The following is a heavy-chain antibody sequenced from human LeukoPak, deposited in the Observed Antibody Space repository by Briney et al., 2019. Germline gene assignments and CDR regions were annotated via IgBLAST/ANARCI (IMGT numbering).Heavy chain of an antibody. CDR1: GYTFTGYY. J-gene: IGHJ3*02. Sequence: GASVKVSCKASGYTFTGYYIHWVRQAPGQGLEWGGWINPNSGDTHSAQNFQGRVTMTRDTSISTASMDLSRLRSDDTAVYYCAKAPKNDAYDIWGRGTMVTVSS. CDR2: INPNSGDT. V-gene: IGHV1-2*02. CDR3: AKAPKNDAYDI.